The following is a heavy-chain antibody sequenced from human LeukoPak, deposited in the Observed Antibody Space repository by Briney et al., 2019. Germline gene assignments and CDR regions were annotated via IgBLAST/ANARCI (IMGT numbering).Heavy chain of an antibody. D-gene: IGHD3-22*01. J-gene: IGHJ3*02. Sequence: ASVKVSCKASGGTLSSYAISWVRQAPGQGLEWMGWISAYNGNTNYAQKLQGRVTMTTDTSTSTAYMELRSLRSDDTAVYYCARDFKYDSSGYYYRSDIWGQGTMVTVSS. CDR2: ISAYNGNT. CDR1: GGTLSSYA. V-gene: IGHV1-18*01. CDR3: ARDFKYDSSGYYYRSDI.